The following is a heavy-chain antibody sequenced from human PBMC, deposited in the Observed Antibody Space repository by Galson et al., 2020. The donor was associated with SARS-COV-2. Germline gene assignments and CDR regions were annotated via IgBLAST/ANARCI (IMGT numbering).Heavy chain of an antibody. Sequence: GESLKISCAASGFTFSSYWMSWVRQAPGKGLEWVANINQDGSERYYVDSVRGRFTISRDNARNSVYLQMNGLRTEDTAVYYCATGRTAAAYWGQGTLVPVSS. CDR1: GFTFSSYW. CDR3: ATGRTAAAY. J-gene: IGHJ4*02. V-gene: IGHV3-7*01. D-gene: IGHD6-13*01. CDR2: INQDGSER.